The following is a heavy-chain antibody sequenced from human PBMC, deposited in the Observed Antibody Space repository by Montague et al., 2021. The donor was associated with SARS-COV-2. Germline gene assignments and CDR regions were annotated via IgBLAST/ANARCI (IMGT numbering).Heavy chain of an antibody. J-gene: IGHJ5*02. CDR2: TYYSGVA. CDR1: GDSKRSSY. CDR3: ARSVVGGTYRHTRWFDP. V-gene: IGHV4-59*13. D-gene: IGHD3-16*02. Sequence: SETLSLTCTISGDSKRSSYWNWIRQHPGQGLEYIGYTYYSGVANYNPSLRSRVTISLDTSKNQFSLNLRSVTAADTAVYYCARSVVGGTYRHTRWFDPWGQGTLATVFS.